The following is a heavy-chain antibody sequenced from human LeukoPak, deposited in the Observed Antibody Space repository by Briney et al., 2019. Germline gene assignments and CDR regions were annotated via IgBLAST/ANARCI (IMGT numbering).Heavy chain of an antibody. CDR3: ARHGDSSSWYEAYYYGMDV. CDR2: MNPNSGNT. D-gene: IGHD6-13*01. CDR1: GYTFTSYD. J-gene: IGHJ6*02. Sequence: ASVKVSCKASGYTFTSYDINWVRQATGQGLEGMGWMNPNSGNTGYAQKFQGRVTMTRNTSISTAYMELSSLRSEDTAVYYCARHGDSSSWYEAYYYGMDVWGQGTTVTVSS. V-gene: IGHV1-8*01.